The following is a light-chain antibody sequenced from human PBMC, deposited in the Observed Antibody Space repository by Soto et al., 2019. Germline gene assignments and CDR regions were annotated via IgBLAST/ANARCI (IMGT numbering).Light chain of an antibody. Sequence: EIVMTQSPATLSLSPGERVTLSCRASQSVTTNLAWYQQKPGQAPRLLIYGASTRATGIPARFSGTGSGTEFSLTISSLQSEDSAVYYCQQYHNWPTWTFGQGTKVDIK. CDR3: QQYHNWPTWT. V-gene: IGKV3-15*01. CDR1: QSVTTN. CDR2: GAS. J-gene: IGKJ1*01.